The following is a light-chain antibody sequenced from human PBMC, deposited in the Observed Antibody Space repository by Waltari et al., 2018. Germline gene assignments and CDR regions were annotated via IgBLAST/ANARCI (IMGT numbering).Light chain of an antibody. CDR2: DAS. J-gene: IGKJ2*01. CDR3: QQYNSYSRT. Sequence: DIQMTQSPSTLSASVGDRVTITCRASQSISSWFACYQQKPGKAPKLLIYDASSLESGVPSRFSGSGSGTEFTLTISSLQPDDFATYYCQQYNSYSRTFGQGTKLEIK. CDR1: QSISSW. V-gene: IGKV1-5*01.